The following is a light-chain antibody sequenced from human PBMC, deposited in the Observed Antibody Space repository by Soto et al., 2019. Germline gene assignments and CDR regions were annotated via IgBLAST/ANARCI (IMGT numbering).Light chain of an antibody. Sequence: EIVLTQSPATLSLSPGERATLSCRASQSVSSYLAWYQQKPGQAPRLLIYDASKRATGIPARFSGSGSGTDFTLTISSLKPEDFAVYYCQQSHNWPRTFGQGTKVDIK. CDR2: DAS. CDR1: QSVSSY. CDR3: QQSHNWPRT. V-gene: IGKV3-11*01. J-gene: IGKJ1*01.